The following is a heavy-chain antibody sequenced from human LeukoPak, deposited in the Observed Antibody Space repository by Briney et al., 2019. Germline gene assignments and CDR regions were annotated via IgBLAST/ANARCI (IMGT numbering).Heavy chain of an antibody. J-gene: IGHJ4*02. CDR3: AKGSMTKADY. CDR2: IRNDGSNK. V-gene: IGHV3-30*02. CDR1: GFTFSSYG. D-gene: IGHD4-11*01. Sequence: HPGGSLRLSCAASGFTFSSYGMHWVRQAPGKGLEWVAFIRNDGSNKYYADSVKGRFTISRDNSKNTLYLQMNSLRAEDTAVYYCAKGSMTKADYWGQGTLVTVSS.